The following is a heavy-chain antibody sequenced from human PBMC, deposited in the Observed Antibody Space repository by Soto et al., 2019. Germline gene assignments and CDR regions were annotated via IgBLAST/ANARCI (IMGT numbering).Heavy chain of an antibody. Sequence: GGSLRLSCAASGFTFSSYAMSWVRQAPGKGLEWVSAISGSGGSTYYTDSVKGRFTISRDNSKNTLYLQMNSLRAEDTAVYYCAKNPFSVVAATDWFDPWGQGTLVTVSS. CDR2: ISGSGGST. V-gene: IGHV3-23*01. CDR1: GFTFSSYA. D-gene: IGHD2-15*01. CDR3: AKNPFSVVAATDWFDP. J-gene: IGHJ5*02.